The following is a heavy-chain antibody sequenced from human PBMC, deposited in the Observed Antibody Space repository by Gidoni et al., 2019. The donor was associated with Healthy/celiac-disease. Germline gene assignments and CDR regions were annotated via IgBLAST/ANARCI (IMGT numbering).Heavy chain of an antibody. V-gene: IGHV3-7*01. J-gene: IGHJ3*02. CDR1: GSTLRIYW. CDR3: ATDVLRFLEWLPQRWDAYDM. D-gene: IGHD3-3*01. Sequence: EVQLVESGAGWSQHGGSLKLSCAASGSTLRIYWMTWVRQAPGKGLEWVANIKEDGSEKYYVDSVKGRFTISRDNAKNSLYLQMNSLRAEDTAVYYCATDVLRFLEWLPQRWDAYDMWGQGTMVTVSS. CDR2: IKEDGSEK.